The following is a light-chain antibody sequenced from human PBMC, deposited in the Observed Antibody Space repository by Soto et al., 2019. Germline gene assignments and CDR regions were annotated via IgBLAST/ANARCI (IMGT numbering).Light chain of an antibody. CDR2: DVD. CDR3: SSFTNSSPLGV. CDR1: NSDVGSYNY. Sequence: QSVLTQPAPVSGSPGQSITISCPGTNSDVGSYNYGSWYQHHPGKAPKLLIYDVDDRPSGVSNRFSGSKSGNTASLTISGLQAEDEADYYCSSFTNSSPLGVFGTGTKVTVL. V-gene: IGLV2-14*03. J-gene: IGLJ1*01.